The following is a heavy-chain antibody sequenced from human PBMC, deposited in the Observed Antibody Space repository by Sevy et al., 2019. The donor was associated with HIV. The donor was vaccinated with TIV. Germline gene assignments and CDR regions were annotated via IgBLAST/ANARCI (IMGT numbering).Heavy chain of an antibody. CDR2: ISGSGDNT. CDR3: AKDSGDDNYGLFDY. V-gene: IGHV3-23*01. Sequence: GGSLRLSCGASGFTFSNYAMSWVRQAPGKGLEWASSISGSGDNTYYADSVKGRFTVSRDNSKNTLYLQMNSLRAEDTAVYYCAKDSGDDNYGLFDYWGQGTLVTVSS. D-gene: IGHD5-18*01. J-gene: IGHJ4*02. CDR1: GFTFSNYA.